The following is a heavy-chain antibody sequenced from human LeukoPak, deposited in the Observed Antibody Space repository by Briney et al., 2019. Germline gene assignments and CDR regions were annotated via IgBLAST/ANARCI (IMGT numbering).Heavy chain of an antibody. Sequence: GASVKVSCKASGYTFTSYAMHWVRQAPGQRLEWMGWISAGNGNTKYSERFQGRVTITRDTSAGTAYMELSSLRSEDTAVYYCARGRGIAVAYAFDIWGQGTMVTVSS. CDR3: ARGRGIAVAYAFDI. D-gene: IGHD6-19*01. V-gene: IGHV1-3*01. CDR2: ISAGNGNT. J-gene: IGHJ3*02. CDR1: GYTFTSYA.